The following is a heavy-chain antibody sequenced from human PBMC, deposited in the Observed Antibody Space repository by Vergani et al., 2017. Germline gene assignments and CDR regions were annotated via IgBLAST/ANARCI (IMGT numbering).Heavy chain of an antibody. D-gene: IGHD6-6*01. CDR2: IKQDGSEK. CDR3: ARDESPYSSSSWFDP. Sequence: EVQLVESGGGLVQPGGSLRLSCAASGFTFSSYWMSWVRQAPGKGLEWVANIKQDGSEKYYVDYVKGRFTISRDNAKNSLYLQMNSLRAEDTAVYYCARDESPYSSSSWFDPWGQGTLVTVSS. J-gene: IGHJ5*02. CDR1: GFTFSSYW. V-gene: IGHV3-7*03.